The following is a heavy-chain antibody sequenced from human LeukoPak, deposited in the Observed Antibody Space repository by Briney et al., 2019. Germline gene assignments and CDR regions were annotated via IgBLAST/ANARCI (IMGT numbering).Heavy chain of an antibody. CDR2: ISAYNGNT. D-gene: IGHD5-24*01. CDR3: ARGDGYNSHDAFDI. J-gene: IGHJ3*02. V-gene: IGHV1-18*01. Sequence: ASVKVSCKASGYTFTSYGISWVRQAPGQGLEWIGWISAYNGNTNYAQKLQGRVTMTTDTSTSTAYMELRSLRSDDTAVYYCARGDGYNSHDAFDIWGQGTMVTVSS. CDR1: GYTFTSYG.